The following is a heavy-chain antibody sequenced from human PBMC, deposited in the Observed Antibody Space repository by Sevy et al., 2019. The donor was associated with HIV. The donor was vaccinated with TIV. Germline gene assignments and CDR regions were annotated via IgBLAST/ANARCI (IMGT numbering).Heavy chain of an antibody. J-gene: IGHJ5*02. D-gene: IGHD3-16*02. CDR1: GGSFSGYY. CDR3: ARVVLYYDYVWGSYRYPPGRFDP. Sequence: SLTCAVYGGSFSGYYWSWIRQPPGKGLEWIGEINHSGSTNYNPSLKSRVTISVDTSKNQFSLKLSSVTAADTAVYYWARVVLYYDYVWGSYRYPPGRFDPWGQGTLVTVSS. CDR2: INHSGST. V-gene: IGHV4-34*01.